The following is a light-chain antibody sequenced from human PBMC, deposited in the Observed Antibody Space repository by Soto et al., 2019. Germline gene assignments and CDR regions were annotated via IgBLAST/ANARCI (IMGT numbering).Light chain of an antibody. J-gene: IGLJ2*01. Sequence: QSALTQPPSASGSPGQSVTISCTGTSSDIGGYDHVSWYRQDPGKAPKVMIYEVTKRPSGVPDRFSGSKSGNTASLTVSGLQAEDEADYYCSSYAGSNVLFGGGTKVTVL. CDR1: SSDIGGYDH. CDR3: SSYAGSNVL. CDR2: EVT. V-gene: IGLV2-8*01.